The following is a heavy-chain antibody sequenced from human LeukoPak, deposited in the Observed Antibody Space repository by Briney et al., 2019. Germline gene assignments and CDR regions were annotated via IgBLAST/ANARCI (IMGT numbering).Heavy chain of an antibody. J-gene: IGHJ4*02. Sequence: GGSLRLSCAASGFTFSSYAMSWVRQAPGKGLEWVSVISHSGGSTFYADSVKGRFTTSRDNSKNTLYLQMNSLRAEDTAVYYCAKRASGSGTSLYYFDYWGQGTLLTVSS. CDR2: ISHSGGST. D-gene: IGHD3-10*01. CDR1: GFTFSSYA. CDR3: AKRASGSGTSLYYFDY. V-gene: IGHV3-23*01.